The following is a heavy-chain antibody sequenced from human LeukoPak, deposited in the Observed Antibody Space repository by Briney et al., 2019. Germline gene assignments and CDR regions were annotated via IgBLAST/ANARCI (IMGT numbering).Heavy chain of an antibody. D-gene: IGHD6-13*01. Sequence: GGSLRLSCAASGFTFSSYAMSWVRQAPGKGLEWVSAISGSGGSTYYADSVKGRFTISRDNSKNTLYLQMNSLRAEDTAVYYCANLGVAAADPQGNGFDYWGQGTLVTVSS. V-gene: IGHV3-23*01. J-gene: IGHJ4*02. CDR3: ANLGVAAADPQGNGFDY. CDR1: GFTFSSYA. CDR2: ISGSGGST.